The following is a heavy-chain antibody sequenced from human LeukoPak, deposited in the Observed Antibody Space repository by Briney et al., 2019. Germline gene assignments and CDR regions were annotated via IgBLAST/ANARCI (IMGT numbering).Heavy chain of an antibody. V-gene: IGHV4-59*01. CDR1: GGSISSYY. J-gene: IGHJ4*02. CDR3: ARVDTAMVGYFGY. CDR2: IYYSGST. D-gene: IGHD5-18*01. Sequence: SETLSPTCTVSGGSISSYYWSWIRQPPGKGLEWIGYIYYSGSTNYNPSLKSRVTISVDTSKNQFSLKLSSVTAADTAVYYCARVDTAMVGYFGYWGQGTLVTVSS.